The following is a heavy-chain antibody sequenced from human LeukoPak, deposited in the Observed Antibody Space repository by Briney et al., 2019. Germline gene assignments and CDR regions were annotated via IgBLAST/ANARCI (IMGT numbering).Heavy chain of an antibody. D-gene: IGHD6-19*01. CDR3: APDLPFRYSSGIWFDP. CDR1: GYTLTELS. J-gene: IGHJ5*02. V-gene: IGHV1-24*01. CDR2: FDPEDGET. Sequence: ASVKVSCKVSGYTLTELSMHWVRQAPGKGLEWMGGFDPEDGETIYAQKFQGRVTMTEDTSTDTAYMELSSLRSEDTAVYYCAPDLPFRYSSGIWFDPWGQGTLVTVSS.